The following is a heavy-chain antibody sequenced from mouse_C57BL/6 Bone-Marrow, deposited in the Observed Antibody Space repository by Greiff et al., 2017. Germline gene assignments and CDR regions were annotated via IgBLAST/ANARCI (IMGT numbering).Heavy chain of an antibody. CDR1: GFTFSDYG. J-gene: IGHJ1*03. CDR2: ISSGSSTI. Sequence: DVQLVESGGGLVKPGGSLKLSCAASGFTFSDYGMHWVRQAPEKGLEWVAYISSGSSTIYYADTVKGRFTISRDNAKNTLFLQMTSLRSEGTAMYYCAIPSSNHYWYCDVWGTGTTVTVSS. D-gene: IGHD2-5*01. V-gene: IGHV5-17*01. CDR3: AIPSSNHYWYCDV.